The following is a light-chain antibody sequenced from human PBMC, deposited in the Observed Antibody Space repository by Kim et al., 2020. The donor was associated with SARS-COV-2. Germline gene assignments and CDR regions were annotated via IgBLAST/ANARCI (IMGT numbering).Light chain of an antibody. CDR2: QLT. CDR3: QAWDSGTAV. Sequence: SYELTQPPSVSVSPGQTASITCSGTNLGDKYAYWYQQKPGQSPVLVIYQLTKRPSGISQRFSGFSSGNTATLTISPAQTMDETDYYCQAWDSGTAVFGGG. J-gene: IGLJ2*01. V-gene: IGLV3-1*01. CDR1: NLGDKY.